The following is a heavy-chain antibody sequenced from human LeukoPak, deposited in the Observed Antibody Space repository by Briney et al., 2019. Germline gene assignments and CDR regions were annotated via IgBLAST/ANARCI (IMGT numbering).Heavy chain of an antibody. D-gene: IGHD4-17*01. CDR3: ARRENGDPYYYGMDV. V-gene: IGHV4-59*08. CDR1: GGSISSYY. J-gene: IGHJ6*02. CDR2: IYYSGST. Sequence: PSETLSLTCTVSGGSISSYYWSRIRQPPGKGLEWIGYIYYSGSTNYNPSLKSRVTISVDTSKNQFSLKLSSVTAADTAVYYCARRENGDPYYYGMDVWGQGTTVTVSS.